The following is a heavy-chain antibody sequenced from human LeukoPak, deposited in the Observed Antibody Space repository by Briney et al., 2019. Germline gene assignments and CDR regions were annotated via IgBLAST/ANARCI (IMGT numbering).Heavy chain of an antibody. V-gene: IGHV1-2*06. D-gene: IGHD3-22*01. CDR2: INPNSGGT. J-gene: IGHJ4*02. Sequence: GASVKVSCKASGYTFTGYYMHWVRQAPGHGLEWMGRINPNSGGTNYAQKFQGRVTMTRDTSISTAYMELSRLRSDDTAVYYWARARQHTYYYDSSGYYYFDYWGQGTLVTVSS. CDR1: GYTFTGYY. CDR3: ARARQHTYYYDSSGYYYFDY.